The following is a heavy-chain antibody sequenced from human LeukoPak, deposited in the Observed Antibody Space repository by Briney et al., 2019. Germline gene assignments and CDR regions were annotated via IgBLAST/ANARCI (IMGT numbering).Heavy chain of an antibody. CDR2: IYPGDSDT. Sequence: GASLKISCKGSGYSFTSYWIGWVRQMPGKGLEWMGIIYPGDSDTSYSPSFQGQVTISADKSISTAYLQWSSLKASDTAMYYCARCMTPYYDFWSGYCDWFDPWGQGTLVTVSS. J-gene: IGHJ5*02. CDR3: ARCMTPYYDFWSGYCDWFDP. CDR1: GYSFTSYW. V-gene: IGHV5-51*01. D-gene: IGHD3-3*01.